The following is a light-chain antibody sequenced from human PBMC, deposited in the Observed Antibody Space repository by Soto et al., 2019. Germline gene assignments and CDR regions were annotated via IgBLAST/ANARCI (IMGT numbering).Light chain of an antibody. V-gene: IGLV1-47*01. Sequence: QAVVTQPPSASGTPGQRVTNSCSGSRSNIGSNYVYWYQQLPGTAPKLLIYRNNQRPSGVPDRFSGSKSGTSASLAISGLRSEDEADYYCAAWDDSLSGLVFGGGTKLTVL. CDR1: RSNIGSNY. CDR3: AAWDDSLSGLV. CDR2: RNN. J-gene: IGLJ2*01.